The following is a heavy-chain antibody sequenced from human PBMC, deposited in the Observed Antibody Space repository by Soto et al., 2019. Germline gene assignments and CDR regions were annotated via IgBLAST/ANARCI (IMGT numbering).Heavy chain of an antibody. Sequence: ASVKVSCKASGYTFTSYGISWVRQAPGQGLEWMGWISAYNGNTNYAQKLQGRVTMTTDTSTSTAYMELRSLRSDDTAVYYCARDGGPIRYDILTGYRSMDVWGQGTTVTVSS. V-gene: IGHV1-18*01. CDR3: ARDGGPIRYDILTGYRSMDV. CDR1: GYTFTSYG. D-gene: IGHD3-9*01. J-gene: IGHJ6*02. CDR2: ISAYNGNT.